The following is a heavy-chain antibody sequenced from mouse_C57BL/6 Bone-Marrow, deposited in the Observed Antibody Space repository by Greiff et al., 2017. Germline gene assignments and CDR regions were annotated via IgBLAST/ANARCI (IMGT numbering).Heavy chain of an antibody. V-gene: IGHV1-80*01. CDR3: ARTIYYGNYDY. Sequence: QVQLQQSGAELVKPGASVKISCKASGYAFSSYWMNWVKQRPGKGLEWIGQIYPGDGDTNYNGQFKGKATLTADKSSSTAYMQLSSLTSEDAAVYFCARTIYYGNYDYWGQGTTLTVSS. CDR1: GYAFSSYW. D-gene: IGHD2-1*01. J-gene: IGHJ2*01. CDR2: IYPGDGDT.